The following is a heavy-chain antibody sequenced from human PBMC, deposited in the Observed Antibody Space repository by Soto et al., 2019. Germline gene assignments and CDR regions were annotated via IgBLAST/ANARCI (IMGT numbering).Heavy chain of an antibody. Sequence: QVQLQESGPGLVKPSETLSLTCTVSGGSISSYYWSWIRQPPGKGLEWIGYIYYSGSTNYNPSLKSRVTISVDTSKNQFFLKLCSLTAADTAVYYCARELRYYDSSGQYYYYYGMDVWGQGTTVTVSS. CDR2: IYYSGST. V-gene: IGHV4-59*01. CDR3: ARELRYYDSSGQYYYYYGMDV. D-gene: IGHD3-22*01. CDR1: GGSISSYY. J-gene: IGHJ6*02.